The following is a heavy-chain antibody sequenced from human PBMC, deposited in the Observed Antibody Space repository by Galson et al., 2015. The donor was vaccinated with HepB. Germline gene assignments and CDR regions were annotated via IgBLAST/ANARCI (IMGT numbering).Heavy chain of an antibody. CDR3: TREHFGYCSSTSCHGWFDP. CDR2: IRSKAYGGTT. Sequence: SLRLSCAASGFTFGDYAMSWFRQAPGKGLEWVGFIRSKAYGGTTEYAASVKGRFTISRDDSKSIAYLQMNSLKTEDTAVYYCTREHFGYCSSTSCHGWFDPWGQGTLVTVSS. V-gene: IGHV3-49*03. D-gene: IGHD2-2*03. J-gene: IGHJ5*02. CDR1: GFTFGDYA.